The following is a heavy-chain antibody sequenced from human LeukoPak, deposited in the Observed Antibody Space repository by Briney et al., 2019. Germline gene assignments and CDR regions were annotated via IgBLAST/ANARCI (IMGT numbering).Heavy chain of an antibody. J-gene: IGHJ5*02. CDR2: ISYDGSNK. CDR3: AKDLRGYSYGLRNNWFDP. Sequence: GGSLRLSCAASGFTFSSYGMHWVRQAPGKGLEWVAVISYDGSNKYYADSVKGRFTISRDNSKNTLYLQMNSLRAEDTAVYYCAKDLRGYSYGLRNNWFDPWGQGTLVTVSS. CDR1: GFTFSSYG. D-gene: IGHD5-18*01. V-gene: IGHV3-30*18.